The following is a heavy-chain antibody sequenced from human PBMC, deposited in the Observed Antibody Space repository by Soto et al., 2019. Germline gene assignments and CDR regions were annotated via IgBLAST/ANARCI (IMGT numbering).Heavy chain of an antibody. V-gene: IGHV3-30*18. J-gene: IGHJ5*02. Sequence: QVHLVESGGGVVQPGSSLRLSCAASGFTLTNYGMNWVRQAPGKGLEWVSIISYDGDHNYYADSVKGRFTVSRDTSKNTVFLQMNSLRREDTGVYYCAKSVKDSSGYSASWGQGTLVTVPS. D-gene: IGHD3-22*01. CDR2: ISYDGDHN. CDR3: AKSVKDSSGYSAS. CDR1: GFTLTNYG.